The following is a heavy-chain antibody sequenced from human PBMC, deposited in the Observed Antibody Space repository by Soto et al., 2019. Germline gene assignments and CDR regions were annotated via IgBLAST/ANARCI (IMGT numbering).Heavy chain of an antibody. CDR3: ARDGYNWNYLPWYYYYGMDV. J-gene: IGHJ6*02. Sequence: VGSLRLSCAASGFTFSSYAMHWVRQAPGKGLEWVAVISYDGSNKYYADSVKGRFTISRDNSKNTLYLQMNGLRAEDTAVYYCARDGYNWNYLPWYYYYGMDVWGQGTTVTVSS. CDR1: GFTFSSYA. D-gene: IGHD1-7*01. CDR2: ISYDGSNK. V-gene: IGHV3-30-3*01.